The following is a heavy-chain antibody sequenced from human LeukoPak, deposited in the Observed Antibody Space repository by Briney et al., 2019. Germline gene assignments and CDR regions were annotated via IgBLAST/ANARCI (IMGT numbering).Heavy chain of an antibody. CDR1: GFTFGSYA. Sequence: GGSLRLSCAASGFTFGSYAMHWVRQAPGKGLEWVAVISYDGSNKYYADSVKGRFTISRDNSKNTLYLQMNSLRAEDTAVYYCARDPGYSYGCDYWGQGTLVTVSS. CDR3: ARDPGYSYGCDY. D-gene: IGHD5-18*01. J-gene: IGHJ4*02. V-gene: IGHV3-30*04. CDR2: ISYDGSNK.